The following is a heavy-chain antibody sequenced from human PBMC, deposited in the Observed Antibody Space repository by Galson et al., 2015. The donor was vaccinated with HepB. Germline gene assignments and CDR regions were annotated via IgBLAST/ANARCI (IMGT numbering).Heavy chain of an antibody. CDR1: GDSVSSTSAA. D-gene: IGHD3-22*01. CDR3: ARETYYYDSSRYYSDSFDI. J-gene: IGHJ3*02. Sequence: CAISGDSVSSTSAAWNWIRQSPSRGLEWLGRIYYRSKWYNDFALSVRSRITINPDTSKNHFSLQLNSVTPEDTAVYYCARETYYYDSSRYYSDSFDIWGQGTMVTVSS. V-gene: IGHV6-1*01. CDR2: IYYRSKWYN.